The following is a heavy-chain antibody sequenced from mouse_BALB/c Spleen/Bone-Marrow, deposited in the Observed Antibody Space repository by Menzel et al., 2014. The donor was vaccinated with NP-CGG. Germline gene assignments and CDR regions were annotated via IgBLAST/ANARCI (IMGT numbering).Heavy chain of an antibody. CDR1: GYTFTSYV. Sequence: EVKLVESGPELVKPGASVKMSCKASGYTFTSYVMHWVKQKPGQGLEWFGYINPYNDGTKYNEKFKGKATLTSDKSSSTAYMELSSLTSEDSAVYYCTRGVYYDYDEGAMDYWGQGSSVTDSS. CDR3: TRGVYYDYDEGAMDY. D-gene: IGHD2-4*01. V-gene: IGHV1-14*01. J-gene: IGHJ4*01. CDR2: INPYNDGT.